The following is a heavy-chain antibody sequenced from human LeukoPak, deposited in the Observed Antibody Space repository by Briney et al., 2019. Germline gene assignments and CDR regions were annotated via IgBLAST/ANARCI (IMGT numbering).Heavy chain of an antibody. D-gene: IGHD3-22*01. CDR1: GGSISSGSYY. J-gene: IGHJ3*02. CDR3: ARYYYDSSGLGGAFDI. V-gene: IGHV4-61*02. CDR2: IYTSGST. Sequence: ASQTLSLTCTVSGGSISSGSYYWSWIRQPAGKGLEWIGRIYTSGSTNYNPSLKSRVTISVDTSKNQFSLKLSSVTAADTAVYYCARYYYDSSGLGGAFDIWGQGTMVTVSS.